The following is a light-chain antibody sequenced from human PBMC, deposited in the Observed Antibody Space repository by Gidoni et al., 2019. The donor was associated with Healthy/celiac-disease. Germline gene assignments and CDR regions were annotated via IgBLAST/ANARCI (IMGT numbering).Light chain of an antibody. CDR2: GAS. Sequence: DIVMTQSPATLSVSPGERATLSCRASQSVSSNLAWYQQKPGQAPRLLTYGASTRATGIPARFSGSGSGTEFTLTISSLQSEDFAAYYCQQYNNWPYTFGQGTKLEIK. CDR1: QSVSSN. J-gene: IGKJ2*01. V-gene: IGKV3-15*01. CDR3: QQYNNWPYT.